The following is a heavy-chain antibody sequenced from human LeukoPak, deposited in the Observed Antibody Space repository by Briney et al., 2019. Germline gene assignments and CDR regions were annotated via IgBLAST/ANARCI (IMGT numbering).Heavy chain of an antibody. CDR2: ISYDGSNK. Sequence: GGSLRLSCAASGFTFSSYGMHWVRQAPGKGLEWVAVISYDGSNKYYADSVKGRFTISRDNSKNTLYLQMNSLRAEDTAVYYCARAYYYGSGTFDIWGRGTLVTVSS. D-gene: IGHD3-10*01. V-gene: IGHV3-30*03. CDR1: GFTFSSYG. CDR3: ARAYYYGSGTFDI. J-gene: IGHJ3*02.